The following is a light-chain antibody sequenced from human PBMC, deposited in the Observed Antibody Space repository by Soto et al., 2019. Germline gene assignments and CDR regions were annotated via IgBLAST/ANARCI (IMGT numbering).Light chain of an antibody. CDR1: ESVARH. Sequence: DIQMTQSPSSLSASVGDRVTITCRASESVARHLNWYQQKPGKAPKLLIYAASSLQNGVPSRFRGGGSGNDFTHTISNLQPEDFATYYCQQSYSTLSITFGEGIRLEIK. J-gene: IGKJ5*01. V-gene: IGKV1-39*01. CDR2: AAS. CDR3: QQSYSTLSIT.